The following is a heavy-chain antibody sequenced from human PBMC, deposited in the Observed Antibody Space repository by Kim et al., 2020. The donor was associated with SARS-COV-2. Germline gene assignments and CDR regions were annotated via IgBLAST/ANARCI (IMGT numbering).Heavy chain of an antibody. D-gene: IGHD6-13*01. V-gene: IGHV7-4-1*02. J-gene: IGHJ4*02. CDR3: ARLDSTRQTFDY. Sequence: YAHGFTGRVVLSLETSVSTAYLQISRLKAEDTAVYYCARLDSTRQTFDYWGQGTLVTVSS.